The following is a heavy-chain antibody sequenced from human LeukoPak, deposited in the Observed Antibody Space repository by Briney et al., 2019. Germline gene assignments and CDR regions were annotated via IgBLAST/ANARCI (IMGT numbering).Heavy chain of an antibody. D-gene: IGHD3-16*01. CDR1: GFTFSSYW. CDR3: ARVNDYVELTWVDY. Sequence: GGSLRLSCAASGFTFSSYWMSWVRQAPGKGLEWVANIKQDGSEKYYVDSVKGRFTISRDNAKNSLYLQMNSLRAEDTAVYYCARVNDYVELTWVDYWGQGTLVTVSS. CDR2: IKQDGSEK. J-gene: IGHJ4*02. V-gene: IGHV3-7*03.